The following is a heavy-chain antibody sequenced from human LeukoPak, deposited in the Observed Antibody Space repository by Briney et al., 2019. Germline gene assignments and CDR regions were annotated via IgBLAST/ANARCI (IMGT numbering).Heavy chain of an antibody. Sequence: GGSLRLSCAASGLTFSSYAMSWVRQAPGKGLEWVSAISGSGGSTYYADSVKGRFTISRDNSKNTLYLQMNSLRAEDTAVYYCAKDFLSDSPGQDAFDIWGQGTMVTVSS. V-gene: IGHV3-23*01. D-gene: IGHD3-22*01. CDR2: ISGSGGST. J-gene: IGHJ3*02. CDR3: AKDFLSDSPGQDAFDI. CDR1: GLTFSSYA.